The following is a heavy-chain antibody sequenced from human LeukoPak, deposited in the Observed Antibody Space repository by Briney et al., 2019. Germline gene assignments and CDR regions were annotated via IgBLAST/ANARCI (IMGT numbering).Heavy chain of an antibody. CDR2: IRSSGSIK. V-gene: IGHV3-11*04. CDR3: ARADCSSSSCYEFDY. CDR1: GFTFSDYY. J-gene: IGHJ4*02. D-gene: IGHD2-2*01. Sequence: GGSLRLSCAASGFTFSDYYMSWIRQAPGKGLEWDSYIRSSGSIKFYADSVRGRFTISRDNAKNSLYLQMNSLRAEDTAVYYCARADCSSSSCYEFDYWGQGTLVTVSS.